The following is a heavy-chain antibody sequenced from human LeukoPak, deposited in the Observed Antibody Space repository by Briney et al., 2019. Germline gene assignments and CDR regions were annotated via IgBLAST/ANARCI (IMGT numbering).Heavy chain of an antibody. CDR3: AVRIAVTGKYYFAY. V-gene: IGHV4-39*01. CDR1: GGSITTNVYY. CDR2: INHSGST. J-gene: IGHJ4*02. Sequence: SETLSLTCSVSGGSITTNVYYWVWIRQPPGKGLEWIGEINHSGSTNYNPSLRSRVTISVDTSKNQFSLNLSSLTAADTAVYYCAVRIAVTGKYYFAYWGQGTLVTVSS. D-gene: IGHD6-19*01.